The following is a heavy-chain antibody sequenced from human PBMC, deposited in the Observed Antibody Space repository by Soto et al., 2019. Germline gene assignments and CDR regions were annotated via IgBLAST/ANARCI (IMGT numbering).Heavy chain of an antibody. CDR2: IHPSGGIT. Sequence: ASVKVSCKAAGYTSTTDYIHWGRQAPGQGLEWMGIIHPSGGITNYAQKFQGRVTMTRDTSTNTVYMELSSLRSDDTAVYYCVADPPHQQHDQFDLWGQRTIV. D-gene: IGHD2-21*01. CDR3: VADPPHQQHDQFDL. J-gene: IGHJ3*01. CDR1: GYTSTTDY. V-gene: IGHV1-46*03.